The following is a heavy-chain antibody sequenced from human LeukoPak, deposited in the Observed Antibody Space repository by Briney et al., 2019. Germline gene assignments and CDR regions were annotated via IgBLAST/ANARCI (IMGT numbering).Heavy chain of an antibody. D-gene: IGHD6-6*01. CDR2: IIRSGGT. Sequence: PGGSLRLSCVASGFTFNNYAMCWFRQAPGKGLEWVSAIIRSGGTYYTDSVEGRFTISRDNSKNTLYLEMNSLRAEDTAVYYCAKVEYSSNIPQHWGQGTLVTVSS. CDR3: AKVEYSSNIPQH. CDR1: GFTFNNYA. J-gene: IGHJ1*01. V-gene: IGHV3-23*01.